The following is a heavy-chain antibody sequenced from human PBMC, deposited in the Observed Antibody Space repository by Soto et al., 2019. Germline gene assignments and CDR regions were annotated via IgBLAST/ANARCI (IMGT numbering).Heavy chain of an antibody. CDR3: AKDYEAGYYDRRLDH. CDR2: IAWNGDAL. V-gene: IGHV3-9*01. J-gene: IGHJ4*02. CDR1: GFTFNNHA. Sequence: VQLVESGGGLVQPGRSLRLSCAASGFTFNNHAIHWVRQAPGKGLEWVSGIAWNGDALDYADSVKGRFTISRDSAKNSVYLQMNSLRPEDTALYYCAKDYEAGYYDRRLDHWAQGTFVTASP. D-gene: IGHD3-22*01.